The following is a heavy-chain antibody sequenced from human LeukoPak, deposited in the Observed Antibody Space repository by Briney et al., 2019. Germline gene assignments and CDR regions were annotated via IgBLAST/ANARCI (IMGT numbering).Heavy chain of an antibody. CDR3: AHRPDSSGYYYVLGYFDY. CDR1: GFSLSTSGVG. CDR2: IYWNDDK. D-gene: IGHD3-22*01. J-gene: IGHJ4*02. Sequence: ESGPTLVKPTQTLTLTCTFSGFSLSTSGVGVGWIRQPPGKALEWLALIYWNDDKRYSPSLKSRLTITKDTSKNQVVLTMTNMDPVDTATYYCAHRPDSSGYYYVLGYFDYWGQGTLVTVSS. V-gene: IGHV2-5*01.